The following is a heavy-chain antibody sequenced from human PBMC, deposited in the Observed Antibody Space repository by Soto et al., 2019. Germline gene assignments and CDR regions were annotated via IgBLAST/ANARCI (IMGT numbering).Heavy chain of an antibody. Sequence: SETRSLTCTVSGGSISSSSYYWGWIRQPPGKGLEWIGSIYYSGNTYYNPSLKSRVTISVDTPKNQFSLNLSSVTAADTSEYFCSRLLAVAGSCHWFEHWGQGTLVTVFS. CDR1: GGSISSSSYY. J-gene: IGHJ5*02. D-gene: IGHD6-13*01. CDR2: IYYSGNT. V-gene: IGHV4-39*01. CDR3: SRLLAVAGSCHWFEH.